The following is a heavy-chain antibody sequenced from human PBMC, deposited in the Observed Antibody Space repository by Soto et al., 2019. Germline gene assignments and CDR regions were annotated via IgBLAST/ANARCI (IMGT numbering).Heavy chain of an antibody. Sequence: PGGSLRLSCLASGFTFSNHWLSWVRQAPGKGLEWVANIKQDGSEKYYVDSLKGRFTISRDNAKNSLYLQMNGLRADDRAVYCCSTLSSTWPTGGDYWGQGALVTVSS. J-gene: IGHJ4*02. CDR2: IKQDGSEK. D-gene: IGHD6-13*01. CDR1: GFTFSNHW. V-gene: IGHV3-7*03. CDR3: STLSSTWPTGGDY.